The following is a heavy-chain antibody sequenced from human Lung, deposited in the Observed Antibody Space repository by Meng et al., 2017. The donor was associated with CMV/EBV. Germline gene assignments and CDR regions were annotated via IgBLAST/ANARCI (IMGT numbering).Heavy chain of an antibody. J-gene: IGHJ3*02. CDR1: GFTFSSYE. CDR2: ISSSGSTI. V-gene: IGHV3-48*03. Sequence: GGSLRLXCAASGFTFSSYEMNWVRQAPGKGLEWVSYISSSGSTIYYADSVKGRFTISRDNAKNSLYLKMNSLRAEDTAVYYCARDFQDLAVFEYSSFDAFDIWGQGTXVTVSS. CDR3: ARDFQDLAVFEYSSFDAFDI. D-gene: IGHD6-6*01.